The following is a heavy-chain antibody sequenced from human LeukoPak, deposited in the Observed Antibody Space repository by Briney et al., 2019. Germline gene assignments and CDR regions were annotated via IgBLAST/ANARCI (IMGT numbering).Heavy chain of an antibody. V-gene: IGHV5-51*01. J-gene: IGHJ4*02. D-gene: IGHD3-22*01. CDR1: GYRFSNYR. Sequence: GESLKVSCKGSGYRFSNYRLAWVRQMPGKGLEWTGIIYPGDSETTYSPSFQGHVTLSADKSVTTAYLQWSSLKPSDTAIYYCARLDEGFYYDGYGYNFWGQGTLVTVSS. CDR3: ARLDEGFYYDGYGYNF. CDR2: IYPGDSET.